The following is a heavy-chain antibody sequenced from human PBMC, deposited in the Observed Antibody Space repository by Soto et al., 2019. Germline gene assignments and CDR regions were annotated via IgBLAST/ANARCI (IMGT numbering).Heavy chain of an antibody. CDR1: RGSISSGVYY. V-gene: IGHV4-31*03. CDR3: ANPYCPSTSCYARDAFDI. D-gene: IGHD2-2*01. Sequence: SETLSLTCTVSRGSISSGVYYSTWIRQHPGKGLEWIGYIYYSGSTYYNPSLKSRVTISVDTSKNQFSLKLSSVTAEDTAIYYCANPYCPSTSCYARDAFDIWGQGTMVTVSS. CDR2: IYYSGST. J-gene: IGHJ3*02.